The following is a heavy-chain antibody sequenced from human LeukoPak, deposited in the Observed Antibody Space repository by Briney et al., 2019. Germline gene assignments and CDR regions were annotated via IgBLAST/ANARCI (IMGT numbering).Heavy chain of an antibody. CDR1: GCTFTSYD. CDR3: ARGAVAVTDAFDI. J-gene: IGHJ3*02. CDR2: MNPNSGNT. D-gene: IGHD6-19*01. Sequence: ASVKVSCKASGCTFTSYDINWVRQATGQGLEWLGGMNPNSGNTGYAQKFQGRVTMTRNTFILKAYMELSSLRSEDTAVYYCARGAVAVTDAFDIWGQGTMVTVSS. V-gene: IGHV1-8*01.